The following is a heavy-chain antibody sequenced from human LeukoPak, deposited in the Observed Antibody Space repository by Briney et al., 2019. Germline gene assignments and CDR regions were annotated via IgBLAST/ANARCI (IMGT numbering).Heavy chain of an antibody. Sequence: GFLRLLWGGLGFPFRHFAMRWVRQAPGKGLGWGPSISNSSGSTYYADSVKGRFTISRDNSKNTLYLQMNSLRAEDTAVYYCAKEGIPRGGGEGLDYWGQGTLVTVSS. J-gene: IGHJ4*02. CDR2: ISNSSGST. CDR1: GFPFRHFA. CDR3: AKEGIPRGGGEGLDY. V-gene: IGHV3-23*01. D-gene: IGHD2-15*01.